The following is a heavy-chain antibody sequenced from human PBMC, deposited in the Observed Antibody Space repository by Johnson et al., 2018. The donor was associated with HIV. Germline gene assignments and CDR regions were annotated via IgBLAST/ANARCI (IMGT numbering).Heavy chain of an antibody. J-gene: IGHJ3*02. CDR3: ARARARVTFDI. V-gene: IGHV3-30*04. CDR2: IHYGGSKK. Sequence: QVQLVESGGGLVQPGRSLRLSCAASGFTFSGSAMHWVRQAPGKGLEWVAFIHYGGSKKFYAESVKGRFSISRDNSRITYLQMNSLRAEDTAVYYCARARARVTFDIWGQGTMVTVSS. D-gene: IGHD2-21*01. CDR1: GFTFSGSA.